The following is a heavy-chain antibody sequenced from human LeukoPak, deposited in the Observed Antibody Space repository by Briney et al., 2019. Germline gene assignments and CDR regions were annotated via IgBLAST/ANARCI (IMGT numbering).Heavy chain of an antibody. CDR3: ARGFPPRMYYDTSGYYSYYFDY. Sequence: ASVKVSCKASGHTFTSYGISWVRQVPGQGLEWMGWISAYNGHTKYALKLQGRVTMTTDASTSTAYMELRSLRSDDTAVYYCARGFPPRMYYDTSGYYSYYFDYWGQGTLVTVSS. D-gene: IGHD3-22*01. J-gene: IGHJ4*02. CDR2: ISAYNGHT. V-gene: IGHV1-18*01. CDR1: GHTFTSYG.